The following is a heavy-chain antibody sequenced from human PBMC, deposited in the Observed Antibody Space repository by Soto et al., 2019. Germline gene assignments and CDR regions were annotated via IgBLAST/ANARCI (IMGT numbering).Heavy chain of an antibody. CDR2: VYYSGSN. CDR1: GVSISRNNYY. J-gene: IGHJ6*02. V-gene: IGHV4-39*01. Sequence: PSETLSLTCTVSGVSISRNNYYWGWIRQPPGKGLEWIGSVYYSGSNYYNPSLRRRVTISVDTSKKQFSLRLSAVTAADTAVYYCARDFGSGSRYGIDVWGQGTMVTVSS. CDR3: ARDFGSGSRYGIDV. D-gene: IGHD3-10*01.